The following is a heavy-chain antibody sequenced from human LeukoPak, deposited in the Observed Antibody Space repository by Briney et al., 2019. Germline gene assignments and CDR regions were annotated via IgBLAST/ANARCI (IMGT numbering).Heavy chain of an antibody. D-gene: IGHD1-1*01. Sequence: SETLSLTCTVSGGSISSTNYYWGWIRQPPGKGLEWIGSIYYSGSTYYNPSLKSRVTISVDTSKNQFSLKLSSVTAADTAVYYCARPVPSRLGWFDPWGQGTLVTVSS. J-gene: IGHJ5*02. CDR2: IYYSGST. CDR3: ARPVPSRLGWFDP. V-gene: IGHV4-39*01. CDR1: GGSISSTNYY.